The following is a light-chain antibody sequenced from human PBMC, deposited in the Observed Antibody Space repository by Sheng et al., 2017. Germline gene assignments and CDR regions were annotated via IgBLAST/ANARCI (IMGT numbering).Light chain of an antibody. CDR1: QGISSY. CDR3: QQLNSYPS. J-gene: IGKJ2*01. CDR2: AAS. V-gene: IGKV1-9*01. Sequence: DIQLTQSPSFLSASVGDRVTITCRASQGISSYLAWYQQKPGKAPKLLIYAASTLQSGVPSRFSGSGSGTEFTLTISSLQPEDFATYYCQQLNSYPSFGQGTKAGDQT.